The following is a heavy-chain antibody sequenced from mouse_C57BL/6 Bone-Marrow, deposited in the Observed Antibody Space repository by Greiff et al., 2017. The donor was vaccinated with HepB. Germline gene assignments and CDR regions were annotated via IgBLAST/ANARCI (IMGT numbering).Heavy chain of an antibody. V-gene: IGHV5-12*01. Sequence: DVKLVESGGGLVQPGGSLKLSCAASGFTFSDYYMYWVRQTPEKRLEWVAYISNGGGSTYYPDTVKGRFTISRDNAKNTLYLQMSRLKSEDTAMYYCARLVSYWGQGTLVTVSA. J-gene: IGHJ3*01. CDR1: GFTFSDYY. CDR3: ARLVSY. CDR2: ISNGGGST.